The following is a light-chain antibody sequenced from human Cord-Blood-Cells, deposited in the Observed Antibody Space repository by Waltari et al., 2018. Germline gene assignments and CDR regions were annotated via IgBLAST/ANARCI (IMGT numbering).Light chain of an antibody. CDR3: MQALQTPFT. J-gene: IGKJ3*01. V-gene: IGKV2-28*01. CDR1: QSLLHSNGYNY. CDR2: LGS. Sequence: DIVMTQSPLSPPVTPGEPASISCRASQSLLHSNGYNYLDWYLQKPGQSPQLLIYLGSNRDSGVPDRFSGSGSGTDFTLKISRVEAEDVGVYYCMQALQTPFTFGPGTKVDIK.